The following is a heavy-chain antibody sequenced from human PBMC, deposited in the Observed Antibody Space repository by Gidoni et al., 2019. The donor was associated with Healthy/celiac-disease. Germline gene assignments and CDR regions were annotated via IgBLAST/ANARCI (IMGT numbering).Heavy chain of an antibody. Sequence: QVQLVQSGAEVKKPGSSVKVSCKASGGPFSSYAISWVRQAPGQGLEWMGRIIPICGTANYAQKFLGRVTITADESTSTAYMELSSLRSEDTAVYYCASSPYGGNSALGYWGQGTLVTVSS. J-gene: IGHJ4*02. D-gene: IGHD4-17*01. CDR1: GGPFSSYA. V-gene: IGHV1-69*18. CDR3: ASSPYGGNSALGY. CDR2: IIPICGTA.